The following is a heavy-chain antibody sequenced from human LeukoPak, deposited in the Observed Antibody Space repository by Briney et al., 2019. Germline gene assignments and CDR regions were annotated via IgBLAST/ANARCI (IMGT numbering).Heavy chain of an antibody. CDR3: ARETDPYHFDY. J-gene: IGHJ4*02. V-gene: IGHV3-23*01. CDR2: IRSSGGST. Sequence: QPGGSLRLSCAASGFTFSSYAMSWVRQAPGKGLEWVSSIRSSGGSTFYADSVRGRFTISRDNSKNTLYLQMNSLRAEDTAVYYCARETDPYHFDYWGQGTLVTVSS. CDR1: GFTFSSYA. D-gene: IGHD2-2*02.